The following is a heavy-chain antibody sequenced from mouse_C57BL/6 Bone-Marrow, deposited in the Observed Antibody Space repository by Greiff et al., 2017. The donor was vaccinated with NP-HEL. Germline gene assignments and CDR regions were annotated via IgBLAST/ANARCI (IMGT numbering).Heavy chain of an antibody. J-gene: IGHJ4*01. Sequence: QVQLQQPGAELVKPGASVKVSCKASGYTFTSYWMHWVKQRPGQGLEWIGRIHPSDSDTNYNQKFKGKATLPVAKSSSPAYMQLSSLTSEDSAVYYCAIEVRGDYYGYQGKPYAMDYWGQGTSVTVSS. CDR2: IHPSDSDT. V-gene: IGHV1-74*01. D-gene: IGHD1-2*01. CDR3: AIEVRGDYYGYQGKPYAMDY. CDR1: GYTFTSYW.